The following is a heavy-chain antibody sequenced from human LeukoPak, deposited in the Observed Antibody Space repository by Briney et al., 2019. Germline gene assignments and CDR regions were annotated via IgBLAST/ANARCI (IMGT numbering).Heavy chain of an antibody. CDR1: GGTFSSYA. CDR2: IIPIFGTA. CDR3: ARDRGYSYGYSEYYYYMDV. V-gene: IGHV1-69*06. D-gene: IGHD5-18*01. J-gene: IGHJ6*03. Sequence: SVKVSCKASGGTFSSYAISWVRQAPGQGLEWMGGIIPIFGTANYAQKFQGRVTITADKSTSTAYMELSSLRSEDTAVYYYARDRGYSYGYSEYYYYMDVWGKGTMVTVSS.